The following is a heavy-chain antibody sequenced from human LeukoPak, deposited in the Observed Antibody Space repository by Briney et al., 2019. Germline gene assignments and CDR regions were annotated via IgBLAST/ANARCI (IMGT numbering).Heavy chain of an antibody. V-gene: IGHV3-21*01. J-gene: IGHJ4*02. CDR3: ARSEFEAFDM. CDR1: GFTFHSYG. D-gene: IGHD3-9*01. CDR2: INSNSNYM. Sequence: GGSLRLSRAASGFTFHSYGMHWVRQAPGKGLEWVSSINSNSNYMSYADSVKGRFAISRDNAKNSLYLQVTSLRAEATAVYYCARSEFEAFDMWGQGTLVTVSS.